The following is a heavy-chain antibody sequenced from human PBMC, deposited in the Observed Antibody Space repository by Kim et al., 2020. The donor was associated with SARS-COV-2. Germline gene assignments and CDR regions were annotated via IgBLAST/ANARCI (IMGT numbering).Heavy chain of an antibody. D-gene: IGHD6-19*01. J-gene: IGHJ3*02. V-gene: IGHV3-11*06. Sequence: YADYVKGRFTISRDNAKNSLYLQMNSLRAEDTAVYYCARAVADFFDAFDIWGQGTMVTVSS. CDR3: ARAVADFFDAFDI.